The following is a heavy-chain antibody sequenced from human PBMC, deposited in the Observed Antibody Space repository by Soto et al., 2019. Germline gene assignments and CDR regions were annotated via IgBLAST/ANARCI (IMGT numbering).Heavy chain of an antibody. D-gene: IGHD3-10*01. CDR3: TTGSTSTKNY. J-gene: IGHJ4*02. V-gene: IGHV3-15*01. Sequence: GGSLRLSCAASGFSFSNAWLSWVRQAPGKGLEWVGRIKGRADGGTTDYTAPVKGRFAISRDDSKNTLYLQMNSLKTEDTAVYYCTTGSTSTKNYWGQGTLVTVSS. CDR1: GFSFSNAW. CDR2: IKGRADGGTT.